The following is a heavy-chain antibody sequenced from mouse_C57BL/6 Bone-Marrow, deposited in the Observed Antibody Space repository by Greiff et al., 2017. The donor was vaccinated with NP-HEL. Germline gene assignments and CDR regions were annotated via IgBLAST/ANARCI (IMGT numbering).Heavy chain of an antibody. Sequence: QVQLQQPGAELVKPGASVKLSCKASGYTFTSYWMPWVKQRPGQGLEWIGMIHPNSGSTNYNEKFKSKATLTVDKSSSTAYMQLSSLTSEDSAVYYCARCDYLLFDYWGQGTTLTVSS. CDR3: ARCDYLLFDY. V-gene: IGHV1-64*01. CDR1: GYTFTSYW. J-gene: IGHJ2*01. CDR2: IHPNSGST. D-gene: IGHD2-4*01.